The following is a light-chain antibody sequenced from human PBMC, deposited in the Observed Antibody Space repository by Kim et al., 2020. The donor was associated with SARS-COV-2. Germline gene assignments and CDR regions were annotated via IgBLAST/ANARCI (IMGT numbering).Light chain of an antibody. Sequence: SPGERATLSCRASQSISINFLAWYQQKPGQAPRLLIYGASSRATGIPDRFRGSGSGTDFTLTISRLEPEDFAVFYCQQYGTSPRTFGQGTKVDIK. J-gene: IGKJ1*01. CDR2: GAS. CDR3: QQYGTSPRT. V-gene: IGKV3-20*01. CDR1: QSISINF.